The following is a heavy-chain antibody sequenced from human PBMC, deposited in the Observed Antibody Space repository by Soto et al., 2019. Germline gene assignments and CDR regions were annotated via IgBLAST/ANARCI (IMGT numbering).Heavy chain of an antibody. J-gene: IGHJ4*02. V-gene: IGHV3-53*01. CDR2: IYSGGYT. CDR1: GFTVSTNY. Sequence: EVQLVESGGGLIQAGGSLRLSCAASGFTVSTNYMSWVRQAPGKGLEWVSVIYSGGYTYYADSVKGRFTISRDNSKNTLYLQMNSMRAEDTAVYYCARSSSWYFDYWGQGTLVTDSS. CDR3: ARSSSWYFDY. D-gene: IGHD6-13*01.